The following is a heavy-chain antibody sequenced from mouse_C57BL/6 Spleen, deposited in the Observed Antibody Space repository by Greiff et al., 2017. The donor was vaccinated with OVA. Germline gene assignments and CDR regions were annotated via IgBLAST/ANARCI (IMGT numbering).Heavy chain of an antibody. D-gene: IGHD1-1*01. CDR1: GYAFSRYW. J-gene: IGHJ1*03. V-gene: IGHV1-80*01. CDR2: IYPGDGDT. Sequence: QVQLKQSWAELVKPGASVKISCKASGYAFSRYWMNWVKQRPGQGLEWVGQIYPGDGDTNYNGKFKGQATLTGDKSSSTAYMQLSSLTSEDSAVYYCARNYYGSSRRYFDVWGTGTTVTVSS. CDR3: ARNYYGSSRRYFDV.